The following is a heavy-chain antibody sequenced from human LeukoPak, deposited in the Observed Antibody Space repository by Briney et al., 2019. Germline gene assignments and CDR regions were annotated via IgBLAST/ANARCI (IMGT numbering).Heavy chain of an antibody. CDR2: IYYSGST. J-gene: IGHJ4*02. CDR1: GGSISSSSYY. CDR3: ARPYSSGYYDY. Sequence: SETLSLTCTVSGGSISSSSYYWGWIRQPPGKGLEWIGSIYYSGSTYYNPSLKSRVTISVDASKNQFSLKLSSVTAADTAVYYCARPYSSGYYDYWGQGTLVTVSS. V-gene: IGHV4-39*01. D-gene: IGHD3-22*01.